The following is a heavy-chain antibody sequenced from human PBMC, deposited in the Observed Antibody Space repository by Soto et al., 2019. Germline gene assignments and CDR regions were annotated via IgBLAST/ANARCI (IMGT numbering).Heavy chain of an antibody. V-gene: IGHV4-59*08. D-gene: IGHD3-3*01. CDR3: ATRAADYDFWSGYYSYYYYMDV. J-gene: IGHJ6*03. CDR2: IYYSGST. CDR1: GGSISSYY. Sequence: SETLSLTCTFSGGSISSYYWSWIRQPPGKGLEWIGYIYYSGSTNYNPSLKSRVTISVDTSKNQFSLKLSSVTAADTAVYYCATRAADYDFWSGYYSYYYYMDVWGKGTTVT.